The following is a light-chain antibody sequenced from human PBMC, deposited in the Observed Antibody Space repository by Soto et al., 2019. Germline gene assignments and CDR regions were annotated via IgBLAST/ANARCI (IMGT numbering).Light chain of an antibody. CDR1: SSDVGSYNL. Sequence: QSVLTEPAWVSESLGQSIPVSCIGTSSDVGSYNLVSWYQLHPGKAPKLMIYEGSKRPSGVSNRFSGSKSGNTSSLTISGLQAENEADYYCCSYAGRITYVFGTGTKVTVL. J-gene: IGLJ1*01. CDR3: CSYAGRITYV. CDR2: EGS. V-gene: IGLV2-23*01.